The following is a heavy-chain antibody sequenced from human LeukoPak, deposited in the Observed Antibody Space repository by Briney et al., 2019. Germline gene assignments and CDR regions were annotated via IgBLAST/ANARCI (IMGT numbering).Heavy chain of an antibody. CDR1: GVSISSYY. CDR3: ARGAHRDGYNYGRYYYYYYMDV. CDR2: IYYSGST. Sequence: PSETLSLTCSVSGVSISSYYWSWIRQPPGKGLEWIGYIYYSGSTNYNPSLKSRVTISVDTSKNQFSLKLSSVTAADTAVYYCARGAHRDGYNYGRYYYYYYMDVWGKGTTVTVSS. J-gene: IGHJ6*03. D-gene: IGHD5-24*01. V-gene: IGHV4-59*01.